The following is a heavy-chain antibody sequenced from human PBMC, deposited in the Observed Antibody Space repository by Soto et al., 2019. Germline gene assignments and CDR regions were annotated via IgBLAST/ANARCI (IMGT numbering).Heavy chain of an antibody. CDR2: IWYDGINK. V-gene: IGHV3-33*06. CDR1: GFTFSSYG. Sequence: GGSLRLSCAASGFTFSSYGMHWVRQAPGKGLEWVVVIWYDGINKYYADSVKGRFTISRDNSKNTLYLQMNSLRAEDTAVYYCAKRGGVALYYYMDVWGKGTTVTVSS. J-gene: IGHJ6*03. CDR3: AKRGGVALYYYMDV. D-gene: IGHD3-3*01.